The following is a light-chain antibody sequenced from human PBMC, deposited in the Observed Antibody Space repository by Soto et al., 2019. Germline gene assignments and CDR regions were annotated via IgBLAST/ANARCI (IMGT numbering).Light chain of an antibody. CDR3: QQYDSSPRT. CDR2: GAS. Sequence: EIVLTQSPGTLSLSPGGRATLSCRASQSVSSSYLAWYRQKPGQAPRLLIYGASSRATGIPDRFSGSASGTDFTLTISRLVPEDFAVYYCQQYDSSPRTFGQGTKVEIK. V-gene: IGKV3-20*01. CDR1: QSVSSSY. J-gene: IGKJ1*01.